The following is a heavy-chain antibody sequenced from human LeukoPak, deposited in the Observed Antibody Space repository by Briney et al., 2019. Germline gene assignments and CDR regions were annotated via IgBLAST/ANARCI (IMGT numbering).Heavy chain of an antibody. J-gene: IGHJ4*02. Sequence: PGGSLRLSCAASGFTFSNNAMNWVRQAPGKGLEWVSSISSSSSYIYYVDSVKGRFTISRDNAKNSLYLQMNSLRAEDTAVYYCARVGYDSSGYYLHDYWGQGTLVTVSS. V-gene: IGHV3-21*04. CDR3: ARVGYDSSGYYLHDY. CDR1: GFTFSNNA. CDR2: ISSSSSYI. D-gene: IGHD3-22*01.